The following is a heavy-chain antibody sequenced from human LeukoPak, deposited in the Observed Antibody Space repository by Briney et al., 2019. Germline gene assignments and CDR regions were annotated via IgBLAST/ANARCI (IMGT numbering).Heavy chain of an antibody. Sequence: SETLSLTCTVSGYYISSGYYWGWIRQPPGKGLEWIGSIYYSGSTYYNPSLKSRVTISVDTSKNQFSLKLSSVTAADTAVYYCARGLNGRQWRGYYYMDVWGKGTTVTVSS. CDR2: IYYSGST. D-gene: IGHD6-19*01. J-gene: IGHJ6*03. CDR1: GYYISSGYY. CDR3: ARGLNGRQWRGYYYMDV. V-gene: IGHV4-38-2*02.